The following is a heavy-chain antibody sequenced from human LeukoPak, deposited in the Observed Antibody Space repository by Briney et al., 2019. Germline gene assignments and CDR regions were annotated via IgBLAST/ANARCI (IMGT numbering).Heavy chain of an antibody. CDR2: ISGSGGTI. CDR1: GLTFSSYA. Sequence: PGGSLRLSCAASGLTFSSYAMSWVRQAPGKGLEWVSAISGSGGTIYYADSVKGRFTISRDNAKNSLYLQMNSLRAEDTAVYYCARGPRAVEGAFDIWGQGTMVTVSS. D-gene: IGHD1-1*01. CDR3: ARGPRAVEGAFDI. V-gene: IGHV3-23*01. J-gene: IGHJ3*02.